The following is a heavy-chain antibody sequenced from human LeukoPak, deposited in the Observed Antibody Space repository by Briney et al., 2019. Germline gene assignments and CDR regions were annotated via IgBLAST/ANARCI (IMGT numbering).Heavy chain of an antibody. CDR2: ISSNGGST. D-gene: IGHD2-15*01. J-gene: IGHJ4*02. CDR3: ARDQYCSGGSCYSSYFDY. Sequence: GGSLRLSCAASGFTFSSYAMHWVRQAPGKGLEYVSAISSNGGSTYYANSVKGRFTISRDNSKNTLYLQMGSVRAEDMAVYYCARDQYCSGGSCYSSYFDYWGQGTLVTVSS. CDR1: GFTFSSYA. V-gene: IGHV3-64*01.